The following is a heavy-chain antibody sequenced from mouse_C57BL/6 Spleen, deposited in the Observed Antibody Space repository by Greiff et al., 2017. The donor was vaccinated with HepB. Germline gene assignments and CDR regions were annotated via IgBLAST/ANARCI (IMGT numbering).Heavy chain of an antibody. CDR2: IHPNSGST. Sequence: QVQLQQPGAELVKPGASVKLSCKASGYTLTSYWMHWVKQRPGQGLEWIGMIHPNSGSTNYNEKFKSKATLTVDKSSSTAYMQLSSLTSEDSAVYYCARANWDPYFDYWGQGTTLTVSS. V-gene: IGHV1-64*01. CDR3: ARANWDPYFDY. J-gene: IGHJ2*01. CDR1: GYTLTSYW. D-gene: IGHD4-1*01.